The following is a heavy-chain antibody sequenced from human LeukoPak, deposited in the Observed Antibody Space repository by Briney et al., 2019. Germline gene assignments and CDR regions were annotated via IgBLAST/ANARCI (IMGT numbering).Heavy chain of an antibody. CDR1: GFTFSSYA. D-gene: IGHD3-3*01. J-gene: IGHJ3*02. Sequence: PGGSLRLSCAASGFTFSSYAMSWVRQAPGKGLEWVSTFSGSGGSTHYADSVKGRFTISRDNSKNTLYLQMNSLRAEDTAMFYCAKGRYEIYDFWSEEAFDIWGQGTMVTVSS. V-gene: IGHV3-23*01. CDR2: FSGSGGST. CDR3: AKGRYEIYDFWSEEAFDI.